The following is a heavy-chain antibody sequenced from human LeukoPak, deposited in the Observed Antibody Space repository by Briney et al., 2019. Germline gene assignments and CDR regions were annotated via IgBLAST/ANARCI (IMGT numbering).Heavy chain of an antibody. Sequence: PGGSLRLSCAASGFTFSTYAMSWVRQAPGKGLEWLSYISGSGGSTYYADSVKGRFTISRDNSKNTLYLQMSSLRAEDTALYFCAKRVGTYHFESWGQGTLVTVSS. J-gene: IGHJ4*02. CDR1: GFTFSTYA. D-gene: IGHD1-26*01. CDR2: ISGSGGST. CDR3: AKRVGTYHFES. V-gene: IGHV3-23*01.